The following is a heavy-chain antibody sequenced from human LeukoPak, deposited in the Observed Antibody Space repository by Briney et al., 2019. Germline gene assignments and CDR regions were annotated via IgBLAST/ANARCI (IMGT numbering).Heavy chain of an antibody. J-gene: IGHJ5*02. CDR1: RFTFSSYA. CDR3: AKDPYDFWSGYYPNWFDP. CDR2: ISGSGGST. D-gene: IGHD3-3*01. Sequence: GGSLRLSCAASRFTFSSYAMSWVRQAPGKGLEWVSAISGSGGSTYYADSVKGRFTISRDNSKNTLYLQMTSLRAEDTAVYYCAKDPYDFWSGYYPNWFDPWGQGTLVTVSS. V-gene: IGHV3-23*01.